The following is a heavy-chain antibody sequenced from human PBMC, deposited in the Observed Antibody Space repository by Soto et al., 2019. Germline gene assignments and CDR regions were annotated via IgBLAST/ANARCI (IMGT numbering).Heavy chain of an antibody. CDR1: GFAFQTYT. D-gene: IGHD2-8*01. CDR2: ITISGNYI. V-gene: IGHV3-21*01. Sequence: EGQLVESGGGLVKPGGSLRLSCAASGFAFQTYTMEWLRQPPGKGLEWVSSITISGNYIYYADSVKGRFTISRDNGRNSVYLQMHSLRAEDTEVYYCAKVGVLRTNFRWFDLWGQGTLVTVSS. J-gene: IGHJ5*02. CDR3: AKVGVLRTNFRWFDL.